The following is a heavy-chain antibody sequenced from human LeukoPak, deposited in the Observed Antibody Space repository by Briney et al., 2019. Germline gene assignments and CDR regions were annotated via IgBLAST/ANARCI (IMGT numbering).Heavy chain of an antibody. CDR1: GGSLSSGGYY. Sequence: SQTLSLTCTVSGGSLSSGGYYWSWIRQPPGKGLEWIGYIYYSGSTNYNPSLKSRVTISVDTSKNQFSLKLSSVTAADTAVYYCARVLEWLSEPWYMDVWGKGTTVTVSS. CDR3: ARVLEWLSEPWYMDV. D-gene: IGHD3-3*01. CDR2: IYYSGST. V-gene: IGHV4-61*08. J-gene: IGHJ6*03.